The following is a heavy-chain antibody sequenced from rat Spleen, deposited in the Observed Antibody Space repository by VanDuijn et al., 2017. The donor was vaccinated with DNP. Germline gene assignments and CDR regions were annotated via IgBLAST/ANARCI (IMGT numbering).Heavy chain of an antibody. Sequence: EVQLAETGGGLVQPGRSMKLSCAASGFTFSNYDMAWVRQAPKKGLEWVATIVYDGSSSFYGDSVTGRFTVSRDNARSTLFLQMDSLGSDDTATYYCATRGEGIIHWGQGLMVTVSS. V-gene: IGHV5S10*01. CDR2: IVYDGSSS. CDR3: ATRGEGIIH. J-gene: IGHJ2*01. CDR1: GFTFSNYD. D-gene: IGHD1-11*01.